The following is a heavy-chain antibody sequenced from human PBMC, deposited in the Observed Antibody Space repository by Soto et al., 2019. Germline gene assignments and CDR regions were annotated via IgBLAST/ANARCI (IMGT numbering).Heavy chain of an antibody. J-gene: IGHJ6*03. Sequence: QVQLAQSGAEVEKPGASVKVSCKASGYTFTNYDIYWVRQATGQGLEWMGWMNPNSGNTGYAPKFQGRVTMTRKTSINTAYMELSSLRSEDTAVYYCARGYTTNYDYYYMDVWGEGTTVTVSS. CDR3: ARGYTTNYDYYYMDV. CDR2: MNPNSGNT. D-gene: IGHD1-26*01. V-gene: IGHV1-8*01. CDR1: GYTFTNYD.